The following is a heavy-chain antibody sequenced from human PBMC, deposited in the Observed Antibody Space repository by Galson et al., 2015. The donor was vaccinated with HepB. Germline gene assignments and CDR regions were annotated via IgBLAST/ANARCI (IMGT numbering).Heavy chain of an antibody. D-gene: IGHD2-15*01. Sequence: SLRLSCAASGFTVSINYMSWVRQAPGKGLEWVSVIYSAGSTYYADSVKGRFTISRDNSKNTLYLQMKSLRAADTAVYYCARGGEEDIVVVVAATPRNYYFDYWGQGTLVTVSS. CDR1: GFTVSINY. V-gene: IGHV3-53*01. J-gene: IGHJ4*02. CDR2: IYSAGST. CDR3: ARGGEEDIVVVVAATPRNYYFDY.